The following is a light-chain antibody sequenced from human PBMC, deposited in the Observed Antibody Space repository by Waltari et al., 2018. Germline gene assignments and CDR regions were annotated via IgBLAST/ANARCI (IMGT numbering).Light chain of an antibody. CDR2: EDS. Sequence: SYELTQPPSVSSSPGQTPRITCSGDALPKNIAYWYQQKPGQAPVPVMYEDSKRASGIPERFSGSSSGTKATLTISGALVEDEADYYCSSTDSSGTHVVFGGGTKLTVL. J-gene: IGLJ2*01. CDR1: ALPKNI. V-gene: IGLV3-10*01. CDR3: SSTDSSGTHVV.